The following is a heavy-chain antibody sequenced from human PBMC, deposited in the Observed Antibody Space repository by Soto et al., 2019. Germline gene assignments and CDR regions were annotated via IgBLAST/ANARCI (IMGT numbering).Heavy chain of an antibody. CDR3: ARDGDYIWGNSNFAS. J-gene: IGHJ4*02. Sequence: LRLSCAASGFTFSSYGMHWVRQAPGKGLEWVAVIYYDGRTKYYADSMKGRFTISRDNSKNTLYLQVNSLRAEDTAVYYCARDGDYIWGNSNFASWGQGTVVTVSS. D-gene: IGHD3-16*01. CDR1: GFTFSSYG. V-gene: IGHV3-33*01. CDR2: IYYDGRTK.